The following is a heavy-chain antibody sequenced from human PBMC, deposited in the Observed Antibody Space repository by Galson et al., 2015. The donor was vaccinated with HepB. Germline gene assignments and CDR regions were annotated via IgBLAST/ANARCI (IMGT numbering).Heavy chain of an antibody. V-gene: IGHV3-23*01. CDR1: GFTFSSYA. Sequence: SLRLSCAASGFTFSSYAMSWVRQAPGKGLEWVSAISGSGGSTYYADSVKGWFTISRDNSKNTLYLQMNSLRAEDTAVYYCAKAGYDSSGAHLGFDYWGQGTLVTVPS. D-gene: IGHD3-22*01. J-gene: IGHJ4*02. CDR3: AKAGYDSSGAHLGFDY. CDR2: ISGSGGST.